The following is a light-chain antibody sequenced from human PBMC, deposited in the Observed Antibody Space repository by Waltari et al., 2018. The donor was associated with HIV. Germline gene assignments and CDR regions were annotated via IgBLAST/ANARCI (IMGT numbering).Light chain of an antibody. CDR2: EAS. CDR1: QSIGNS. CDR3: QEYQNNWT. V-gene: IGKV1-5*03. J-gene: IGKJ1*01. Sequence: DIPMTQSPSTLSASTGDRVAITCRASQSIGNSLAWYQQKPGKAPKLLIHEASSQAIGVSSRFSGSGFGTEFILTIRNLQPDDFAIYYCQEYQNNWTFGQGTTV.